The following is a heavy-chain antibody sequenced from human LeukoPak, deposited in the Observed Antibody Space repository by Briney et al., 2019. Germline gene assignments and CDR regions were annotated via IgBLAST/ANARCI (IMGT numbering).Heavy chain of an antibody. J-gene: IGHJ5*02. Sequence: PSETLSLTCDVSDYSISSGYYLGLIREPPRKGLEWIGSIYHSGSTHYNPSLKSRVTISVDTSKNQISLKLTSVTAPDTAVYHCARGMTYWKGDWFDPWGQGALVIVSS. CDR2: IYHSGST. CDR3: ARGMTYWKGDWFDP. V-gene: IGHV4-38-2*01. D-gene: IGHD1-1*01. CDR1: DYSISSGYY.